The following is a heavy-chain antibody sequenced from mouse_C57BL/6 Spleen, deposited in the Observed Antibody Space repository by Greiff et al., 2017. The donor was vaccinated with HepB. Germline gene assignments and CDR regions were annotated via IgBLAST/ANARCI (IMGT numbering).Heavy chain of an antibody. J-gene: IGHJ4*01. CDR2: IDPENGDT. V-gene: IGHV14-4*01. Sequence: EVKLMESGAELVRPGASVKLSCTASGFNIKDDYMHWVKQRPEQGLEWIGWIDPENGDTEYASKFQGKATITADTSSNTAYLQLSSLTSEDTAVYYGTTGGYYAMDYWGQGTSVTVAS. CDR1: GFNIKDDY. CDR3: TTGGYYAMDY.